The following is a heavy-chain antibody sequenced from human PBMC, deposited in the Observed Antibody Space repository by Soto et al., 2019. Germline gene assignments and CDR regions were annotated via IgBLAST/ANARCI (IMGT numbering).Heavy chain of an antibody. Sequence: PVKASCKAPGGTLSTYAISWVRHAPGQGLEWMGGIIPMFGTANYAQRFQDRVTITADESTNTVYMELSSLRSEDTAVYFCASGIQLWLRRINNGYSGWGQGTLVTVSS. CDR1: GGTLSTYA. CDR3: ASGIQLWLRRINNGYSG. CDR2: IIPMFGTA. J-gene: IGHJ4*02. V-gene: IGHV1-69*13. D-gene: IGHD5-18*01.